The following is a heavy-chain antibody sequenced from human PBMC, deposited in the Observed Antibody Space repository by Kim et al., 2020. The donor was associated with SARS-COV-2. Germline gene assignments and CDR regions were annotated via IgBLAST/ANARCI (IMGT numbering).Heavy chain of an antibody. V-gene: IGHV3-30*04. CDR1: GFTVSSYA. CDR3: AREGSHKAMVPDYYYYGMDV. D-gene: IGHD5-18*01. J-gene: IGHJ6*02. CDR2: ISYDGSNK. Sequence: GGSLRLSCAASGFTVSSYAMHWVRQAPGKGLEWVAVISYDGSNKYYADSVKGRFTISRDNTKNTLSLQMNSRRAEDTTVYYCAREGSHKAMVPDYYYYGMDVWGQGTTVTVSS.